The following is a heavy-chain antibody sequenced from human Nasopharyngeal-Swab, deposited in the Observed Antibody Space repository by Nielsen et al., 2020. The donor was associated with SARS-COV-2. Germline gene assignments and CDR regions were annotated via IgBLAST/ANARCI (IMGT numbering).Heavy chain of an antibody. D-gene: IGHD6-19*01. Sequence: WIRQLPGKGLEWIGSIYYSGITYYKPSLKSRVTISVDTSKNQFSLKLSSVTAADTAVYYCAAPSVAGAGWFDPWGQGTLVTVSS. V-gene: IGHV4-39*01. CDR3: AAPSVAGAGWFDP. CDR2: IYYSGIT. J-gene: IGHJ5*02.